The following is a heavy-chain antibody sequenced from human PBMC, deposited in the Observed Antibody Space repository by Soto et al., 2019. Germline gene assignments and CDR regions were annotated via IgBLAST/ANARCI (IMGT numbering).Heavy chain of an antibody. CDR2: IYWDNDE. CDR3: AHKGGRGAAMDV. V-gene: IGHV2-5*02. D-gene: IGHD2-15*01. CDR1: GFSLSTSGVG. Sequence: QITLKESGPTLVKPTQTLTLTCTFSGFSLSTSGVGVGWIRPPPGKALEWLALIYWDNDERYSPSLKSRVTITKDTSKNEVVLTMTNMDPVDTGTYYCAHKGGRGAAMDVWGQGAAITVSS. J-gene: IGHJ6*02.